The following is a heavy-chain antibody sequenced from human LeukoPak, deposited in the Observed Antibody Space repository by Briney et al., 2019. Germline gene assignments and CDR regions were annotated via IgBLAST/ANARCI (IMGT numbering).Heavy chain of an antibody. J-gene: IGHJ4*02. CDR2: IKLDGSAT. D-gene: IGHD6-25*01. CDR1: EFRFSNSW. V-gene: IGHV3-7*05. CDR3: GGGGY. Sequence: GGSLRLSCAASEFRFSNSWMNWVRQAPGKGLEWVANIKLDGSATYYVDSVKGRFTISRDNAKHSLYLQMYSLRAEDTAVYFCGGGGYWGQGTLVTVSS.